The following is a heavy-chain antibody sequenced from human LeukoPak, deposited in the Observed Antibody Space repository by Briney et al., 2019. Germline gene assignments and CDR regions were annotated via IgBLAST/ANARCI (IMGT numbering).Heavy chain of an antibody. Sequence: GESLKISCKVSGYTFTSYWIGWVRQMPGKGLEWMGIIYPGDSDTKYSPSFQGQVTISADKSISTAYLQWSSLKASDTAMYYCARGATLYYFDYWGQGTLVTVSS. CDR2: IYPGDSDT. CDR1: GYTFTSYW. V-gene: IGHV5-51*01. D-gene: IGHD5-12*01. CDR3: ARGATLYYFDY. J-gene: IGHJ4*02.